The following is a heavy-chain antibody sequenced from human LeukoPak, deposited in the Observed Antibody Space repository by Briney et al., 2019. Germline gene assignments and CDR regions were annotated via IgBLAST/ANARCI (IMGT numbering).Heavy chain of an antibody. CDR2: ISSNGGST. CDR3: ARNTVTTNRPYYYYYMDV. CDR1: GFTFSSYA. J-gene: IGHJ6*03. D-gene: IGHD4-17*01. Sequence: GRSLRLSCAASGFTFSSYAMHWVRQAPGKGLEYVSAISSNGGSTYYANSVKGRFTISRDNSKNTLYLQMGSLRAEDMAVYYCARNTVTTNRPYYYYYMDVWGKGTTVTISS. V-gene: IGHV3-64*01.